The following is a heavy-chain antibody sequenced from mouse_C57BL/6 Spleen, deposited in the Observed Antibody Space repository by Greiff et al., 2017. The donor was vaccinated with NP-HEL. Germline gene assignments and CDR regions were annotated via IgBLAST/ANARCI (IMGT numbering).Heavy chain of an antibody. CDR1: GYTFTDYN. CDR2: INPNNGGT. Sequence: EVQVVESGPELVKPGASVKIPCKASGYTFTDYNMDWVKQSHGKSLEWIGDINPNNGGTSYNQKFKGKATLTVDKSSSTAYMERRSLTSEDTAVYYCARPDYVYAMDYWGQGTSVTVSS. CDR3: ARPDYVYAMDY. D-gene: IGHD2-4*01. V-gene: IGHV1-18*01. J-gene: IGHJ4*01.